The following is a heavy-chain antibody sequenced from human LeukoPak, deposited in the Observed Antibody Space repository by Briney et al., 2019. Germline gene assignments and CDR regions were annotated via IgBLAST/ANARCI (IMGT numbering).Heavy chain of an antibody. CDR2: INHSGYT. CDR1: GVSFDDYY. Sequence: SETLSLTCAVSGVSFDDYYWAWVRQTPGKGLEWIGEINHSGYTNDSPSLKSRVTLSIDTSRKQFSLNLRSVTVADAAIYYCTRMTTGHDYWGQGTLVTVSS. J-gene: IGHJ4*02. V-gene: IGHV4-34*01. CDR3: TRMTTGHDY. D-gene: IGHD4-17*01.